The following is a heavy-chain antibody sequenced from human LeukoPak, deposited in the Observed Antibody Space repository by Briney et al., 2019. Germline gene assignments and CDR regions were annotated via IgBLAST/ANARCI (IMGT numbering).Heavy chain of an antibody. CDR3: ARRYGFWSGYQYFYYGMDV. J-gene: IGHJ6*02. D-gene: IGHD3-3*01. Sequence: GASVKVSCKASGYTFTSYDINWVRQATGQGLEWMGWMNPNSGNTGYAKKFQGRVTMTRNTSISTAYMELSSLRSEETAVYYCARRYGFWSGYQYFYYGMDVWGQGTTVTVSS. CDR1: GYTFTSYD. V-gene: IGHV1-8*01. CDR2: MNPNSGNT.